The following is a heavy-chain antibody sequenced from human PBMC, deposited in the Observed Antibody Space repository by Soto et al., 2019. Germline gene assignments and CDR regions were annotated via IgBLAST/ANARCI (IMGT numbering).Heavy chain of an antibody. D-gene: IGHD5-12*01. CDR2: IYYTGGT. V-gene: IGHV4-31*03. J-gene: IGHJ4*02. CDR3: AGDFRGYGRFDY. Sequence: QVQLQESGPGLVKPSQTLSLTCTVSGGSTSSGSYYWSWIRQHPGKGLEWIGYIYYTGGTYQNPSLKSRATISLDTSENQLSLKLSSVTAADTAIYYCAGDFRGYGRFDYWGQGTLVAVSS. CDR1: GGSTSSGSYY.